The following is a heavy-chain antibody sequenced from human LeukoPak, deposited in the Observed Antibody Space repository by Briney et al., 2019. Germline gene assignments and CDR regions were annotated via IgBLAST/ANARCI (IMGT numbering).Heavy chain of an antibody. CDR3: ARWLGYCSSTSCYQPFDY. D-gene: IGHD2-2*01. J-gene: IGHJ4*02. CDR2: IHPGDSDT. CDR1: GYSFTSYW. V-gene: IGHV5-51*01. Sequence: GESLKISCKGSGYSFTSYWIGWVRQMPGKGLEWMGIIHPGDSDTRYSPSFQGQVTISADKSISTAYLQWSSLKASDTAMYYCARWLGYCSSTSCYQPFDYWGQGALVTVSS.